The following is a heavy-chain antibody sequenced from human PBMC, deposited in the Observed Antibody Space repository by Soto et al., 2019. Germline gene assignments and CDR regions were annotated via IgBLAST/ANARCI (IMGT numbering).Heavy chain of an antibody. J-gene: IGHJ2*01. D-gene: IGHD3-9*01. Sequence: EVRLMESGGGFLQPGGSQRLSCVASGFTFNSYAMSWVRQTPEKGLEWDSAISGSGWQTYYAESVQGRFTISRDNSKTTVYLHMNRLRAEDSGIYYCAKGRYFDASGGCANFWGRGTLVTVSS. CDR1: GFTFNSYA. V-gene: IGHV3-23*01. CDR3: AKGRYFDASGGCANF. CDR2: ISGSGWQT.